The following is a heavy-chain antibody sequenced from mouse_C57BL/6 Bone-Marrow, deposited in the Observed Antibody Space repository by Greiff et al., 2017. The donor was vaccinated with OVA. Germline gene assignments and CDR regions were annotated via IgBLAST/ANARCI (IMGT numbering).Heavy chain of an antibody. Sequence: QVQLQQPGAELVKPGASVKLSCKASGYTFTSYWMQWVQQRPGQGLEWIGEIDPSDSYTNYNQKFKGKATLTVDTSSSTAYMQLSSLTSEDSAVYYCARERFALYDGYSILYFDYWGQGTTLTVSS. CDR2: IDPSDSYT. V-gene: IGHV1-50*01. CDR3: ARERFALYDGYSILYFDY. D-gene: IGHD2-3*01. CDR1: GYTFTSYW. J-gene: IGHJ2*01.